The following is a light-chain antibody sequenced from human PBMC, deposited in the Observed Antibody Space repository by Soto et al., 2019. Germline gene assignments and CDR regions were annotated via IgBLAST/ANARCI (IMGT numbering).Light chain of an antibody. CDR1: QGISTY. J-gene: IGKJ1*01. Sequence: DIQMTQSPSSLSASVGDRVAITCRASQGISTYLNWYQQKPGKAPKLLIYAASSLQGGVPSRFSGSGSETDFTLTISSLQPEDFATYSCQHSTTWTFGQGTKVDIK. V-gene: IGKV1-39*01. CDR3: QHSTTWT. CDR2: AAS.